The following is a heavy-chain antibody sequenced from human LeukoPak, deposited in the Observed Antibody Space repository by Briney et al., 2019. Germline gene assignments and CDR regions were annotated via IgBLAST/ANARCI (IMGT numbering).Heavy chain of an antibody. CDR3: ARDLYGSGRYQRDY. CDR1: GFTFSSYA. D-gene: IGHD3-10*01. V-gene: IGHV3-23*01. Sequence: PGGSLRLSCAASGFTFSSYAMSWVRQAPGKGLEWVSAISGSGGSTYYADSVKGRFTISRDNAKTSLYLQMNSLRAEDTAVYYCARDLYGSGRYQRDYWGQGTPVTVSS. CDR2: ISGSGGST. J-gene: IGHJ4*02.